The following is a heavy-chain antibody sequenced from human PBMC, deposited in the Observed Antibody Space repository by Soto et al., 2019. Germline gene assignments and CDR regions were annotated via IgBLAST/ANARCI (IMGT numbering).Heavy chain of an antibody. CDR1: GFTFNNYG. Sequence: GGSLRLSCVTSGFTFNNYGMHWVRQAPGKGLEWVALISIDGSNKYYGDSVKGRFTISRDNSKKTLYLQMNSLRGEDTAVYYCAKDLPGWSPSPTSSRYWGQGTLVTVSS. V-gene: IGHV3-30*18. J-gene: IGHJ4*02. CDR2: ISIDGSNK. D-gene: IGHD2-15*01. CDR3: AKDLPGWSPSPTSSRY.